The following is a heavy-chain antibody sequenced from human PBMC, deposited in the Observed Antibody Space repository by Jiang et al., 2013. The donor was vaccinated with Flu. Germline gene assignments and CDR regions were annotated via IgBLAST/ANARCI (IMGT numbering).Heavy chain of an antibody. CDR1: GGSITTDDSY. V-gene: IGHV4-39*07. Sequence: PGLVKPSETLSLTCTVSGGSITTDDSYWVWIRQPPGQALEWIGSIYYSGGTYYNPSLKSRVTLLVDTSKNHFSLKLRFVTAADTAVYYCARAEKYSGFELPYFVYWGQGILVTVSS. CDR2: IYYSGGT. D-gene: IGHD5-12*01. CDR3: ARAEKYSGFELPYFVY. J-gene: IGHJ4*02.